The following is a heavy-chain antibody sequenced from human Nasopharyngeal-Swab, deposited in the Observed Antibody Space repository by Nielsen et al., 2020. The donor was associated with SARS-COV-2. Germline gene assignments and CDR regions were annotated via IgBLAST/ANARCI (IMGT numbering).Heavy chain of an antibody. D-gene: IGHD2-2*01. CDR2: INPSGGTT. CDR1: GYTFTNFY. Sequence: ASVKVSCKASGYTFTNFYMHWVRQAPGQGLEWMGVINPSGGTTSYAQKFQGRLTVTRDMSTRTVYMELNSLTSADTAVYYCARDVSTVDYWGQGTLVTVSS. CDR3: ARDVSTVDY. J-gene: IGHJ4*02. V-gene: IGHV1-46*01.